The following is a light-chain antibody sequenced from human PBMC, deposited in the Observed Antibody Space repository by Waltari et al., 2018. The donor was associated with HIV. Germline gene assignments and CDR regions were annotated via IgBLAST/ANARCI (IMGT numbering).Light chain of an antibody. CDR1: QSVNNY. Sequence: EIVLTQSPATLSLSTGDRATLSCRASQSVNNYLAWYQQKPGQAPRLLIYDASNRATGIPARFSGSGSGTDFTLTISSLEPEDFAVYYCQQRSNWPPLTFGGGTKVEIK. CDR2: DAS. CDR3: QQRSNWPPLT. V-gene: IGKV3-11*01. J-gene: IGKJ4*01.